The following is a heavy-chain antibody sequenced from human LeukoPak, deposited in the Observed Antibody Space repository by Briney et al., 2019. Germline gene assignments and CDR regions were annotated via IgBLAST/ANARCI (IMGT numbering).Heavy chain of an antibody. CDR2: ISSRSSYI. V-gene: IGHV3-21*01. CDR3: ARGKEPVAGSLSHFDY. Sequence: GGSLRLSCAASGFTFSSYAMNWVRQAPGKGLEWVSSISSRSSYIDYADSLKGRFTISRDNAKNSLYLQMNSLRAEDTAVYYCARGKEPVAGSLSHFDYWGQGTLVTVSS. D-gene: IGHD6-19*01. CDR1: GFTFSSYA. J-gene: IGHJ4*02.